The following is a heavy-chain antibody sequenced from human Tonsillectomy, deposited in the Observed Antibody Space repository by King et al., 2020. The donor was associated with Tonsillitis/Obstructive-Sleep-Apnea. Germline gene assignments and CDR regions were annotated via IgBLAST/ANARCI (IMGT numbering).Heavy chain of an antibody. CDR2: ISYDGSTK. D-gene: IGHD2/OR15-2a*01. Sequence: VQLVESGGGVVKPGRSLRLSCAASGFAFIDYAMHWVRQAPDKGLEWVAVISYDGSTKFYTDSVKGRFTISRDNSRNTLYLQMNSLRTEDTAMYYCARDGEYDVNYYYMDVWGKGTTVTVSS. CDR1: GFAFIDYA. J-gene: IGHJ6*03. V-gene: IGHV3-30*04. CDR3: ARDGEYDVNYYYMDV.